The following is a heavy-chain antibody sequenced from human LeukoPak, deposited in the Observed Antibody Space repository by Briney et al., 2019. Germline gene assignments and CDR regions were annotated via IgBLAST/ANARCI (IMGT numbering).Heavy chain of an antibody. D-gene: IGHD5-18*01. CDR2: ISGSGATT. J-gene: IGHJ4*02. V-gene: IGHV3-23*01. CDR3: ARDSYSYGSDY. Sequence: PGGSLRLSCAASGFTFSSHAVSWVRQAPGKGLEWVSAISGSGATTYYTDSVKGRFTISRDNSKNTLYLQMNSLRAEDTAVYYCARDSYSYGSDYWGQGTLVTVSS. CDR1: GFTFSSHA.